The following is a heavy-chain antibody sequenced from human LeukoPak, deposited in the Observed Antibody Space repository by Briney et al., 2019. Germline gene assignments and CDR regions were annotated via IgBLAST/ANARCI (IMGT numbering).Heavy chain of an antibody. CDR2: ISSSSSYI. J-gene: IGHJ4*02. CDR1: GFTFSSDS. D-gene: IGHD6-13*01. CDR3: ARLGTGYSSSWLPYYFDC. V-gene: IGHV3-21*04. Sequence: KTGGSLRLSCAASGFTFSSDSMNWVRQAPGKGLEWVSSISSSSSYIYYAHSVKGRFTISRDNAKNSLYLQMNSLRAEDTALYYCARLGTGYSSSWLPYYFDCWGQGTLVTVSS.